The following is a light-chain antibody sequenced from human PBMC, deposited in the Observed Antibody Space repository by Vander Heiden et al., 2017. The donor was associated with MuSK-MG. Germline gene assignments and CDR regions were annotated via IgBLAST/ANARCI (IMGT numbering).Light chain of an antibody. CDR1: QTISSW. CDR3: QEDSTAFRT. CDR2: KAS. Sequence: IQMTQSPSTLAASVGDTVTIPCRARQTISSWLAWHQQKPGKAPNLLIYKASTLESGVPSRFSGSQSGTEFTLTISSLQPDDFATYYCQEDSTAFRTFGQGTKVEI. J-gene: IGKJ1*01. V-gene: IGKV1-5*03.